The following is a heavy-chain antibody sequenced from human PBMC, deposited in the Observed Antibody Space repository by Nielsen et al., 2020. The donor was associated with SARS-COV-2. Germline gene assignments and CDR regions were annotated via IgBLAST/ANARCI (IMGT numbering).Heavy chain of an antibody. V-gene: IGHV5-51*01. Sequence: GESLKISCKGSGYSFTSYWIGWVRQMPGKGLEWMGIIYPGDSDTRYSPSFQGQVTISADKSISTAYLQWSSLKASDTATYYCARLYYGSGSYGLLAYYYGMDVWGQGTTVTVSS. CDR3: ARLYYGSGSYGLLAYYYGMDV. CDR1: GYSFTSYW. CDR2: IYPGDSDT. D-gene: IGHD3-10*01. J-gene: IGHJ6*02.